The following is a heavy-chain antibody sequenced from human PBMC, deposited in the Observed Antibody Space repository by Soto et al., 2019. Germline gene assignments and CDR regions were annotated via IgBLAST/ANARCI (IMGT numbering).Heavy chain of an antibody. CDR2: ISYDGSNK. D-gene: IGHD2-2*01. CDR3: ARGPGYCSSTSCYGSSGFDY. Sequence: VGSLRLSCAASGFTFSSYAMHWVRQAPGKGLEWVAVISYDGSNKYYADSVKGRFTISRDNSKNTLYLQMNSLRAEDTAVYYCARGPGYCSSTSCYGSSGFDYWGQGTLVTVSS. CDR1: GFTFSSYA. J-gene: IGHJ4*02. V-gene: IGHV3-30-3*01.